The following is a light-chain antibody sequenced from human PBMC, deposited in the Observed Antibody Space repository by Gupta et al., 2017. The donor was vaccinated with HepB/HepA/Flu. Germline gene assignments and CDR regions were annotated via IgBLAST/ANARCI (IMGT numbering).Light chain of an antibody. CDR2: GAS. Sequence: TLSCRASQSVSSSYLAWYQQKPGQAPRLLIYGASSRATGIPDSFSGSGSGTDFTLTISRLEPEDFAVYYCQQYGSSPLTFGGGTKVEIK. CDR3: QQYGSSPLT. CDR1: QSVSSSY. V-gene: IGKV3-20*01. J-gene: IGKJ4*01.